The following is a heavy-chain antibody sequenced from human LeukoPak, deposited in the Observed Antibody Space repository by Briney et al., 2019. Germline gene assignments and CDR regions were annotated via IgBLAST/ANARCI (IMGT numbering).Heavy chain of an antibody. V-gene: IGHV3-9*01. CDR2: ISWNSGSI. J-gene: IGHJ6*03. CDR3: ARSGYCSSTSCYRSPYYYYYYMDV. D-gene: IGHD2-2*02. Sequence: GGSLRLSCAASGFTFDDYAMHWVRQAPGKGLEWVSGISWNSGSIGYADSVKGRFTISRDNAKNSLYLQMNSLRAEDTAVYYCARSGYCSSTSCYRSPYYYYYYMDVWGKGTTVTVSS. CDR1: GFTFDDYA.